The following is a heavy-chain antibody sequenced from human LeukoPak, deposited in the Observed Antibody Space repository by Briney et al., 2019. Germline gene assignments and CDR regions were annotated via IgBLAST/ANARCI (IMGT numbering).Heavy chain of an antibody. CDR2: ISSSSSYI. V-gene: IGHV3-21*01. J-gene: IGHJ3*02. Sequence: GRSLRLSCAASGFTFSSYGMHWVRQAPGKGLEWVSSISSSSSYIYYADSVKGRFTISRDNAKNSLYLQMNSLRAEDTAVYYCARCLGSRYYDILTGYRSDAFDIWGQGTMVTVSS. CDR1: GFTFSSYG. D-gene: IGHD3-9*01. CDR3: ARCLGSRYYDILTGYRSDAFDI.